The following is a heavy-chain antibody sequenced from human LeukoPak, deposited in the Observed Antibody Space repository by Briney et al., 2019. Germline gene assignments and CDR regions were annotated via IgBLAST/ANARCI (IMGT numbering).Heavy chain of an antibody. V-gene: IGHV3-7*01. CDR2: IKQDGSEK. CDR3: ARARGDGYQWYFDL. D-gene: IGHD5-24*01. J-gene: IGHJ2*01. Sequence: PGGSLRLSCAASGFTFSSYWMNWVRQAPGKGLEWVANIKQDGSEKNYVDFVKGRSTISRDNAKNSLDLQMNSLRAEDTAMYYCARARGDGYQWYFDLWGRGTLVTVSS. CDR1: GFTFSSYW.